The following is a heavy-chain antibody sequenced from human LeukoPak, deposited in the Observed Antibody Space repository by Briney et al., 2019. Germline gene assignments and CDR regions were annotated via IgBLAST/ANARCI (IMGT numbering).Heavy chain of an antibody. J-gene: IGHJ4*02. D-gene: IGHD6-25*01. CDR2: IYYSGST. V-gene: IGHV4-31*03. CDR1: GGSISSGGYY. CDR3: ARKVRAAGAFDY. Sequence: SETLCLTCTVSGGSISSGGYYWSWIRQHPGKGLEWIGYIYYSGSTYYNPSLKSRVTISVDTSKNQFSLKLSSVTAADTAVYYCARKVRAAGAFDYWGQGTLVTVSS.